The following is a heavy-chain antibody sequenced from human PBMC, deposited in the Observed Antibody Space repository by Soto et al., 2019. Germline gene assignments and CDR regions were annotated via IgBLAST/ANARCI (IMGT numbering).Heavy chain of an antibody. CDR3: EREDYDFWSGEAGSGMDV. Sequence: ASVKVSCKASGYTFTSYAMHWVRQAPGQRLEWMGWINAGNGNTKYSQKFQGRVTITRDTSASTAYMELSSLRSEDTAVYYCEREDYDFWSGEAGSGMDVWGQGTTVTVSS. V-gene: IGHV1-3*01. J-gene: IGHJ6*02. D-gene: IGHD3-3*01. CDR1: GYTFTSYA. CDR2: INAGNGNT.